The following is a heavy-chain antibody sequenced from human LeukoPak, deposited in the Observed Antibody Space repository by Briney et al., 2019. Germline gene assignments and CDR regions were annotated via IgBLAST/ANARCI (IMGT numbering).Heavy chain of an antibody. D-gene: IGHD1-26*01. Sequence: ASVKVSCKASGYTFTSYGISWVRQPPGQGLEWMGWISAYNGDTNYAQKLQGRVTMTTDTSTTTAYMELRSLRSDDTAVYYCARGLAVGATFQHWGQGTLVTVSS. CDR2: ISAYNGDT. V-gene: IGHV1-18*01. J-gene: IGHJ1*01. CDR3: ARGLAVGATFQH. CDR1: GYTFTSYG.